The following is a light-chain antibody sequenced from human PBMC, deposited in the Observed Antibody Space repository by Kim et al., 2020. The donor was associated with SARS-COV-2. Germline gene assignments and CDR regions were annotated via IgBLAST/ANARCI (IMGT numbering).Light chain of an antibody. CDR1: SSDIGGYNY. CDR2: DVS. CDR3: SSYTSSSTLGV. V-gene: IGLV2-14*03. J-gene: IGLJ1*01. Sequence: QSSTTSCTAASSDIGGYNYVSWYQQHPGKAPKLMIYDVSNRPSGVPNRFSGSKSGNTASLTISGLQAEDEADYYCSSYTSSSTLGVFGSGTKVTVL.